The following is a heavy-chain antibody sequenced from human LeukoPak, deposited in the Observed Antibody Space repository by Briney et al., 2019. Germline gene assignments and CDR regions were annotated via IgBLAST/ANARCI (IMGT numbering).Heavy chain of an antibody. D-gene: IGHD6-6*01. CDR2: IRYDGSNK. CDR1: GFTFSSYG. Sequence: PGGSLRLSCAASGFTFSSYGMHWVRQAPGKGLEWVAFIRYDGSNKYYADSVKGRFTISRDNSKNTLYLQMNSLRAEDTAVYYCAKVLYSSSSRGYFDYWGQGTLVTVSS. V-gene: IGHV3-30*02. J-gene: IGHJ4*02. CDR3: AKVLYSSSSRGYFDY.